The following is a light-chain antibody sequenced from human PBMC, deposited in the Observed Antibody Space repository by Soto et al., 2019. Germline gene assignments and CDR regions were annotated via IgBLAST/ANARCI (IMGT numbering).Light chain of an antibody. J-gene: IGKJ1*01. CDR3: QHYNSYSEA. CDR2: TAS. CDR1: QSISSW. Sequence: DIQMTQSPSTLSASVGDRVTITCRASQSISSWLAWYQQKPGKAPKLLIYTASTLKSGVPSRFSGSGSGTEFTLTISSLQPDVLATYYCQHYNSYSEAFGQGTKVDI. V-gene: IGKV1-5*03.